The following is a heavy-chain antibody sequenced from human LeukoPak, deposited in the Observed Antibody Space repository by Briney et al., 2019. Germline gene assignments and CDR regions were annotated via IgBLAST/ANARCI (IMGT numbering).Heavy chain of an antibody. J-gene: IGHJ4*02. V-gene: IGHV4-34*01. CDR2: INHSGST. CDR1: GGSFSGYY. D-gene: IGHD3-10*01. CDR3: ARDPSYYYGSGNYFDY. Sequence: PSETLSLTCAVYGGSFSGYYWSWIRQPPGKGLEWIGEINHSGSTNYNPSLKSRVTISVDTSKNQFSLKLSSVTAADTAVYYCARDPSYYYGSGNYFDYWGQGTLVTVSS.